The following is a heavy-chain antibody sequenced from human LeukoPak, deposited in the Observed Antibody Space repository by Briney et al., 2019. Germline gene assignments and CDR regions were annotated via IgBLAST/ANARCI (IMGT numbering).Heavy chain of an antibody. CDR3: AKGSDILTGYSDGVFDY. J-gene: IGHJ4*02. Sequence: AGTLRLSCAASGFTFSSYGMHWVRQAPGKGLEWVAVISYDGSNKYYADSVKGRFTISRDNSKNTLYLQMNSLRAEDTAVYYCAKGSDILTGYSDGVFDYWGQGTLVTVSS. CDR2: ISYDGSNK. D-gene: IGHD3-9*01. V-gene: IGHV3-30*18. CDR1: GFTFSSYG.